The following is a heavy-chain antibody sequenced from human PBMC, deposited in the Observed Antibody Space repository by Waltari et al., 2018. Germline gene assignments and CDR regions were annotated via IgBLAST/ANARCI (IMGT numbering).Heavy chain of an antibody. CDR1: GFTFSNAW. V-gene: IGHV3-15*01. D-gene: IGHD3-22*01. CDR3: TRDRTITMIVVERVDDAFDI. Sequence: EVQLVESGGGLVKPGGSLRLSCAASGFTFSNAWMSWVRQAPGKGLEWVGRIKSKTDGGTTDYAAPVKGRFTISRDDSKSIAYLQMNSLKTEDTAVYYCTRDRTITMIVVERVDDAFDIWGQGTMVTVSS. CDR2: IKSKTDGGTT. J-gene: IGHJ3*02.